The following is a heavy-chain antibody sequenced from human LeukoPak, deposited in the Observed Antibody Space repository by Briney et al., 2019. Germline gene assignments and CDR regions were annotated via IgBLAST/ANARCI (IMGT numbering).Heavy chain of an antibody. CDR1: GFIFSSYA. V-gene: IGHV3-23*01. CDR3: ARGPRGNYDYVCAD. D-gene: IGHD3-16*01. J-gene: IGHJ4*02. CDR2: ISGSGGST. Sequence: GGSLRLSCTASGFIFSSYAMSWVRQAPGKGLEWVSAISGSGGSTYYADSVKGRFTISRDNSKNTLYLQMNSLRAEDTAVYYCARGPRGNYDYVCADWGQGTLVTVSS.